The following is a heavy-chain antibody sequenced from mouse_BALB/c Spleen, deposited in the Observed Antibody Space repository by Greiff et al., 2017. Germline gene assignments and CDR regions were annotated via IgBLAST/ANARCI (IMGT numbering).Heavy chain of an antibody. V-gene: IGHV7-3*02. CDR2: IRNKANGYTT. CDR3: ARGNDY. CDR1: GFTFTDYY. J-gene: IGHJ2*01. Sequence: EVKLMESGGGLVQPGGSLRLSCATSGFTFTDYYMSWVRQPPGKALEWLGFIRNKANGYTTEYSASVKGRFTISRDNSQSILYLQMNTLRAEDSATYYCARGNDYWGQGTTLTVSS.